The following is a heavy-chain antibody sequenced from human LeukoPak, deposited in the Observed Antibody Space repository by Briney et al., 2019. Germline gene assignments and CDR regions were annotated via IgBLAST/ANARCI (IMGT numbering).Heavy chain of an antibody. D-gene: IGHD4-17*01. CDR1: GGSISSYY. J-gene: IGHJ4*02. CDR2: IYTSGTT. Sequence: SETLSLTCTVSGGSISSYYWSRIRQPAGKGLEWIGRIYTSGTTHYNPSLKSRVTMSVDTSKNQFSLKLSSVTAADTAVYYCARLSTVTTSFDYWGQGTLVTVSS. CDR3: ARLSTVTTSFDY. V-gene: IGHV4-4*07.